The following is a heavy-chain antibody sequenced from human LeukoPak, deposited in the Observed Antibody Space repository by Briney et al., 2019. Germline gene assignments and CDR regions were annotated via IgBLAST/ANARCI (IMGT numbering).Heavy chain of an antibody. J-gene: IGHJ4*02. CDR1: GESFSGYY. CDR3: ARVGALMVRGVMDY. Sequence: SETLSLTCAVYGESFSGYYWGWIRQPPGKGLEWIGSIYHSGSTYYNPSLKSRVTISVDTSKNQFSLKLSSVTAADTAVYYCARVGALMVRGVMDYWGQGTLVTVSS. CDR2: IYHSGST. V-gene: IGHV4-38-2*01. D-gene: IGHD3-10*01.